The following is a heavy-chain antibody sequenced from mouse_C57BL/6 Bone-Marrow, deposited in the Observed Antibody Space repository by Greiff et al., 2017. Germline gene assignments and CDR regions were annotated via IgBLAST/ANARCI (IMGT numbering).Heavy chain of an antibody. CDR2: IYPRSGNT. D-gene: IGHD2-2*01. CDR1: GYTFTSYG. V-gene: IGHV1-81*01. J-gene: IGHJ2*01. CDR3: ARGYGYDY. Sequence: QVHVKQSGAELARPGASVKLSCKASGYTFTSYGLSWVKQRTGQGLEWIGEIYPRSGNTYYNEKFKGKATLTADKSSSTAYMVLRRLTSEDSAVYFCARGYGYDYWGQGTTLTVSS.